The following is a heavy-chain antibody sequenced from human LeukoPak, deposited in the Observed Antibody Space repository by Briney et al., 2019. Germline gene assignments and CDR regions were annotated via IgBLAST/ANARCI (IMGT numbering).Heavy chain of an antibody. CDR1: GGTFSSYA. V-gene: IGHV1-69*13. CDR3: ARDLGDDSSGYYYDGHFDN. Sequence: GASVKVSCKASGGTFSSYAISWVRQAPGQGLEWMGGIIPIFGTANYAQKFQGRVTITADESTSTAYMELSSLRSEDTAVYYCARDLGDDSSGYYYDGHFDNWGQGTLVTVSS. CDR2: IIPIFGTA. J-gene: IGHJ4*02. D-gene: IGHD3-22*01.